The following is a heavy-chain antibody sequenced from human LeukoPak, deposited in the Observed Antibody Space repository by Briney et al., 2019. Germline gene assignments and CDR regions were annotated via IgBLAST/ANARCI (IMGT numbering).Heavy chain of an antibody. Sequence: PGGSLRLSCAASGFTVSDSYMSWVRQAPGKGLEWVAIMNQDGGEKYYVDSVKGRFTISRDNAKNSLYLQMSSLRAADTAVYYCSRSVRTDIDYWGQGTLVTVSS. CDR3: SRSVRTDIDY. V-gene: IGHV3-7*04. CDR2: MNQDGGEK. D-gene: IGHD3-9*01. J-gene: IGHJ4*02. CDR1: GFTVSDSY.